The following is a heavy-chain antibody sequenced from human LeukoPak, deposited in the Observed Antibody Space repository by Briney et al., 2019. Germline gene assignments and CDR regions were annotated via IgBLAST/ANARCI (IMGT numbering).Heavy chain of an antibody. Sequence: TSETLSLTCTVSGGSISSYYWSWVRQPPGKGLEWIGYIYFSGSTNYNPSLKSRVTISVDTSKNQFSLKLSSVTAADTAAYYCARYYYDSSGYYSFDYWGQGTLVTVSS. J-gene: IGHJ4*02. CDR2: IYFSGST. CDR1: GGSISSYY. V-gene: IGHV4-59*01. D-gene: IGHD3-22*01. CDR3: ARYYYDSSGYYSFDY.